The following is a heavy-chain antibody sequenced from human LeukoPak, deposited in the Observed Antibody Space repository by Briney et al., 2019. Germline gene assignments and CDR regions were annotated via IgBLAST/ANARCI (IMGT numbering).Heavy chain of an antibody. Sequence: GGSLRLSCAASGFTFSSYWMHWVRQAPGKGLVWVSRINPDGSTTNYADSVQGRFTISRDNAKNMLYLQMNSLRAEDTAVYYCVRDLRESDFWGQGTLITVSS. CDR1: GFTFSSYW. V-gene: IGHV3-74*01. CDR2: INPDGSTT. CDR3: VRDLRESDF. J-gene: IGHJ4*02.